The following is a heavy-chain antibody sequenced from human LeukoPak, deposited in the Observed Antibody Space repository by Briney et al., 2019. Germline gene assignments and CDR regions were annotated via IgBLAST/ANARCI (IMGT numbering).Heavy chain of an antibody. CDR2: INSDESDT. Sequence: PGGSLRLSCAASGFTFSSYWMHWVRQAPGKGQVWVSRINSDESDTNYADSVKGRFTISRDNARNTVYLQMNSLRAEDTAVYYCARGWVPSDITLKWGQGTMVTVSS. CDR1: GFTFSSYW. V-gene: IGHV3-74*01. D-gene: IGHD3-22*01. CDR3: ARGWVPSDITLK. J-gene: IGHJ3*01.